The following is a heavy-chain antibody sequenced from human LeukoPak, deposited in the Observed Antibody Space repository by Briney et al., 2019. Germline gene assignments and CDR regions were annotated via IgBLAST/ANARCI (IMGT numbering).Heavy chain of an antibody. CDR3: ARRLTRIAEETREYNWFDP. CDR1: GFTISSYS. Sequence: GGSLRLSCAASGFTISSYSMNWVRQAPGKGLEWVSYISSSSSTIYYADSVKGRFTISRDNAKNSLYLQMNSLRAEDTAVYYCARRLTRIAEETREYNWFDPWGQGTLVTVPS. D-gene: IGHD6-13*01. V-gene: IGHV3-48*01. J-gene: IGHJ5*02. CDR2: ISSSSSTI.